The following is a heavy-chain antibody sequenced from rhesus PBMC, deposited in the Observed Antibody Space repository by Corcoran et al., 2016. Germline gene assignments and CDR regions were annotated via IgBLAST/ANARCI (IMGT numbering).Heavy chain of an antibody. Sequence: QLQLQESGPGLVKPSETLSLTCAVSGYSISSGYGWSWIRQPPGKGLEWIWYISYSGSTSYNPSLKRRVTISRDTSKSQFSLKLSSVTAADTAVYYCARGYSGYSLYFDYWGQGVLVTVSS. CDR3: ARGYSGYSLYFDY. CDR2: ISYSGST. J-gene: IGHJ4*01. CDR1: GYSISSGYG. V-gene: IGHV4-122*02. D-gene: IGHD5-24*01.